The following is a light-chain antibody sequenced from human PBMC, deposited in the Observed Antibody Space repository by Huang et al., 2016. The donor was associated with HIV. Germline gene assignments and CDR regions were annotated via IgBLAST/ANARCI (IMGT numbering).Light chain of an antibody. CDR2: TTS. J-gene: IGKJ2*01. CDR3: QQSARTPRT. V-gene: IGKV1-39*01. CDR1: QNITRY. Sequence: DIQMTQSPSSLSALIGDRVIINCWASQNITRYLNWYQQKPGKAPKLLIYTTSSLQRGGPSTFSGSGAGTDFSLTITNLQPEDSATYYCQQSARTPRTFGQGTKVEIK.